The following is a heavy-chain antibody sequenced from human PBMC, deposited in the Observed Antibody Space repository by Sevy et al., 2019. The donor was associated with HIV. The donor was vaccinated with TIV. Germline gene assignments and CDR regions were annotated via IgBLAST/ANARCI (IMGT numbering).Heavy chain of an antibody. J-gene: IGHJ6*02. CDR3: ARRKGGHILTGYYPSYYYGMDV. CDR1: GGSISGSSYY. D-gene: IGHD3-9*01. Sequence: SETLSLTCTVSGGSISGSSYYWGWIRQPPGKGLEWIGSIYYSGSTYYNPSLKSRVTISVDTSKNQFSLKLSSVTAADTAVYYCARRKGGHILTGYYPSYYYGMDVWGQGTTVTVSS. V-gene: IGHV4-39*07. CDR2: IYYSGST.